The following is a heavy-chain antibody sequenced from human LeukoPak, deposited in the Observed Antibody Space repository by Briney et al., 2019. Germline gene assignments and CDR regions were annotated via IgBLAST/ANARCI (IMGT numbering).Heavy chain of an antibody. J-gene: IGHJ4*02. CDR1: GFTLSSYA. D-gene: IGHD3-22*01. CDR3: ARGMSATSGYLELEY. V-gene: IGHV3-23*01. CDR2: ISGSGGNT. Sequence: PGGSLRLSCAASGFTLSSYAMSWVRQSPGKGLEWVSAISGSGGNTYSADSVKRRCTISRDNSLQTLFLHMNSLRAEDTAVYYCARGMSATSGYLELEYWGQGALVTVST.